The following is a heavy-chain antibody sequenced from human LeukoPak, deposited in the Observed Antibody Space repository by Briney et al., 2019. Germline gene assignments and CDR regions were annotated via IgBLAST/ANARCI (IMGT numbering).Heavy chain of an antibody. D-gene: IGHD3-10*02. CDR2: ISGSGGST. CDR3: AELGITMIGGV. CDR1: GFTFSSHG. J-gene: IGHJ6*04. Sequence: GGTLRLSCAASGFTFSSHGMSWVRQAPGKGLEWVSAISGSGGSTYYADSVKGRFTISRDNSKNTLYLQMNSLRAEDTAVYYCAELGITMIGGVWGKGTTVTISS. V-gene: IGHV3-23*01.